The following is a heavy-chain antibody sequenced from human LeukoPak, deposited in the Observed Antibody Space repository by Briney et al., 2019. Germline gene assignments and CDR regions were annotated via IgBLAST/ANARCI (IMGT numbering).Heavy chain of an antibody. D-gene: IGHD3-10*01. V-gene: IGHV3-23*01. CDR3: AKMVLWFGELMPAEFDY. CDR2: TSGSGGST. Sequence: GGSLRLSCAASGFTFSSYAMSWVRQAPGKGLGWVSATSGSGGSTYYADSVKGRFTISRDNSKNTLYLQMNSLRAEDTAVYYCAKMVLWFGELMPAEFDYWGQGTLVTVSS. J-gene: IGHJ4*02. CDR1: GFTFSSYA.